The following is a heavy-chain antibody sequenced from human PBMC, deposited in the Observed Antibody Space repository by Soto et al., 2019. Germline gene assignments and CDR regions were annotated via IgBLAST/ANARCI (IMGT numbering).Heavy chain of an antibody. CDR1: GYNFSTFW. V-gene: IGHV5-51*01. CDR2: IFPGDSDT. Sequence: EVQLVQSGAEVKKPGESLEISCKGSGYNFSTFWIGWVRQMPGKGLEWMGIIFPGDSDTIYGPSFQGQVAISADKSSSTAYLRWSRLRASDTATYYCARQTVPADHKGGFDFWGQGTLVTVSS. J-gene: IGHJ4*02. CDR3: ARQTVPADHKGGFDF. D-gene: IGHD2-2*01.